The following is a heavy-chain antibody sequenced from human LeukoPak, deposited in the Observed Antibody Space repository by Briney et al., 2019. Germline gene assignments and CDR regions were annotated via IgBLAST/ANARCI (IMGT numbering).Heavy chain of an antibody. CDR3: ARSFVVVPGAIDWFDP. CDR2: INTNSGNP. CDR1: GYTLTNYA. Sequence: ASVKVSCKASGYTLTNYAMNWVRQAPGQGLEWMGWINTNSGNPAYAQGFTGRFVFSLDTSVSTAYLQISSLRAEDTAVYYCARSFVVVPGAIDWFDPWGQGTLVTVSS. D-gene: IGHD2-2*02. V-gene: IGHV7-4-1*02. J-gene: IGHJ5*02.